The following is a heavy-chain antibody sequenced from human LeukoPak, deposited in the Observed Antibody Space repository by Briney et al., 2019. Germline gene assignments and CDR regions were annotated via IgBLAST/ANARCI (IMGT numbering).Heavy chain of an antibody. D-gene: IGHD3-10*01. CDR2: IIPIFCTA. Sequence: GASVKVSCKASGGTFSSYAISWVRQAPGQGLEWTGGIIPIFCTANYAQKFQGRVTITADESTSTAYMELSSLRSEDTAVYYCARGGTMVRGVIFTYYFDYWGQGTLVTVSS. V-gene: IGHV1-69*13. J-gene: IGHJ4*02. CDR3: ARGGTMVRGVIFTYYFDY. CDR1: GGTFSSYA.